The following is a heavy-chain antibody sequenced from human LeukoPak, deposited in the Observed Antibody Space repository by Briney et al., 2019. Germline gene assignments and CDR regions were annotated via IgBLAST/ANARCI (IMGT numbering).Heavy chain of an antibody. CDR3: ASSVLRFLEWLSNENWFDP. CDR1: GFTFSSYA. D-gene: IGHD3-3*01. CDR2: ISGSGGST. J-gene: IGHJ5*02. V-gene: IGHV3-23*01. Sequence: GGSLRLSCAASGFTFSSYAMSWVRQAPGKGLEWVSAISGSGGSTYYADSVKGRFTISRDNSKNTLYLQMNSLRAEDTAVYYCASSVLRFLEWLSNENWFDPWGQGTLVTVSS.